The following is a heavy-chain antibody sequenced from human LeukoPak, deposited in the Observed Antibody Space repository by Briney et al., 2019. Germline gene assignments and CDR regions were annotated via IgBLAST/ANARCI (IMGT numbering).Heavy chain of an antibody. D-gene: IGHD2-15*01. CDR2: ISPSGGST. Sequence: ASVKVSCKAFGYTFTSNYMHWVRQAPGQGPEWMGVISPSGGSTTYAQKFQGRVTLTRDMSTSTDYLELSSLRSEDTAVYYCARGPTSRGVAFDYWGQGTLVTVSS. CDR3: ARGPTSRGVAFDY. J-gene: IGHJ4*02. V-gene: IGHV1-46*01. CDR1: GYTFTSNY.